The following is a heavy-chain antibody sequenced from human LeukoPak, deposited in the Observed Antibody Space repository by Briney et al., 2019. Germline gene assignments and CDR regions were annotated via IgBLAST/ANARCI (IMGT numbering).Heavy chain of an antibody. V-gene: IGHV1-69*13. Sequence: PVKVSCKASGYTFTTHDISWVRQAPGQGLEWMGGIIPIFGTANYAQKFQGRVTITADESTSTAYMELSSLRSEDTAVYYCARGGWNYGYYYGMDVWGQGTTVTVSS. CDR1: GYTFTTHD. J-gene: IGHJ6*02. CDR2: IIPIFGTA. CDR3: ARGGWNYGYYYGMDV. D-gene: IGHD1-7*01.